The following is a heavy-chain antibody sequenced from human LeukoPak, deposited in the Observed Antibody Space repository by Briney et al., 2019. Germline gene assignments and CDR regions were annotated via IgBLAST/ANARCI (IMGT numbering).Heavy chain of an antibody. J-gene: IGHJ4*02. V-gene: IGHV1-8*01. CDR2: MNPNSGNT. Sequence: ASVKVSCKASGYTFTSYDINWVRQATGQGLEWMGWMNPNSGNTGYAQKFQGRVTMTRNTSISTAYMELSSLRSEDTAVYYCARDQWSYYDFWSGYYYFDYWGQGTLVTVSS. CDR1: GYTFTSYD. CDR3: ARDQWSYYDFWSGYYYFDY. D-gene: IGHD3-3*01.